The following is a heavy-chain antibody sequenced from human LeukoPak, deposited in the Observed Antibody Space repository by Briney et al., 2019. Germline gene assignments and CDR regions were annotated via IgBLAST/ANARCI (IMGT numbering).Heavy chain of an antibody. CDR1: GFTFSDYY. V-gene: IGHV3-11*01. D-gene: IGHD3-22*01. J-gene: IGHJ6*04. CDR2: ISSSGSTI. CDR3: ASPLNYYYDTFSTMDV. Sequence: PGGSLRLSCAASGFTFSDYYMSWIRQAPGKGLEWVSYISSSGSTIYYADSVKGRFTISRDNAKNSLYLRMNSLRAEDTAVYYCASPLNYYYDTFSTMDVWGKGTTVTVSS.